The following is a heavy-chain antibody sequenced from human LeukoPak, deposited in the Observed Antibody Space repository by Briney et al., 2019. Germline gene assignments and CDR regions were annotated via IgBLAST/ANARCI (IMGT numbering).Heavy chain of an antibody. CDR1: GGSISSSSYY. V-gene: IGHV4-39*01. CDR3: ASTRFPQPGGAPYFDY. CDR2: IYYSGST. Sequence: SETLSLTCTVSGGSISSSSYYWGWIRQPPGKGLEWIGSIYYSGSTYYNPSLKSRVTISVDTSKNQFSLKLSSVTAADTAVYYCASTRFPQPGGAPYFDYWGQGTLVTVSS. J-gene: IGHJ4*02. D-gene: IGHD3-16*01.